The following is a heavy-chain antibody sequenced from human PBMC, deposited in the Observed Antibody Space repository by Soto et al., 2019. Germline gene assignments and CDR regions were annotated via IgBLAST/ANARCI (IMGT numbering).Heavy chain of an antibody. D-gene: IGHD6-19*01. J-gene: IGHJ3*02. CDR2: ISGIGGTT. V-gene: IGHV3-23*01. CDR3: AKPANGWFSAFDI. CDR1: GFTFSSYA. Sequence: EVQLLESGGGLVQPGGSLRLSCAASGFTFSSYAMSWVRQAPGKGLEWVSAISGIGGTTYYADSVKGRFTFSRDNSKNTLYLLMNCPRAEDKAVYYCAKPANGWFSAFDIWGQGTMVTVSS.